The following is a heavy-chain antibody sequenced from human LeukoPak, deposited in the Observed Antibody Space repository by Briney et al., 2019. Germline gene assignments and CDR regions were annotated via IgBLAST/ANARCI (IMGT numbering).Heavy chain of an antibody. J-gene: IGHJ6*03. Sequence: PGGSLRLSCAASGFTFSRYAMNWVRQAPGKGLEWVSSISTTSSSSYIHYADSMKGRFTISRDNAKSSLYLQMNSLRAEDTAVYYCARVIAGYSYMDVWGKGTTVTVSS. D-gene: IGHD1-26*01. V-gene: IGHV3-21*01. CDR2: ISTTSSSSYI. CDR3: ARVIAGYSYMDV. CDR1: GFTFSRYA.